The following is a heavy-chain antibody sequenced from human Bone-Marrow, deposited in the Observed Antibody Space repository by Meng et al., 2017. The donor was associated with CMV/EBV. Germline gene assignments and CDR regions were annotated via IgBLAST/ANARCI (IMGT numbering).Heavy chain of an antibody. CDR2: IYSGGSST. CDR3: ARAGISGSFWFDP. Sequence: GGSLRLSCAASGFTFSSYAMSWVRQAPGKGLEWVSVIYSGGSSTYYADSVKGRFTISRDNSKNTLYLQMNSLRAEDTAVYYCARAGISGSFWFDPWGQGTLVTVSS. V-gene: IGHV3-23*03. D-gene: IGHD1-26*01. J-gene: IGHJ5*02. CDR1: GFTFSSYA.